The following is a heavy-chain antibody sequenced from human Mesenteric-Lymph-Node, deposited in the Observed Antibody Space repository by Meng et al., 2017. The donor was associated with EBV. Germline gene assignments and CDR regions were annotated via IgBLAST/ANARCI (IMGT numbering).Heavy chain of an antibody. J-gene: IGHJ5*02. CDR3: ARGDYVLSGCFDP. CDR1: GYTFTSYD. Sequence: QVQLVQSGAEVKKPGASVKVSGKASGYTFTSYDINWVRQATGQGLGWMGWMNPNSGNTGYAQKFPGRVTMTRKTSISTAYMELSSLRSEDTAVYYCARGDYVLSGCFDPWGQGTLVTVSS. V-gene: IGHV1-8*01. D-gene: IGHD2/OR15-2a*01. CDR2: MNPNSGNT.